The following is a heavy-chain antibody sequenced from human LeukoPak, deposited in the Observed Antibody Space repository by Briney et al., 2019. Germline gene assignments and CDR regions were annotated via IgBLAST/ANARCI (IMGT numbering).Heavy chain of an antibody. CDR1: GGPISSYY. J-gene: IGHJ4*02. CDR2: IYTSGST. D-gene: IGHD3-3*01. CDR3: ARAPALYYDFWSGYYKGPYYFDY. V-gene: IGHV4-4*08. Sequence: SETLSLTCTVSGGPISSYYWSWIRQPPGKGLEWIRYIYTSGSTNYNPSLKSRVTMSVDTSKNQFSLKLSSVTAADTAVYYCARAPALYYDFWSGYYKGPYYFDYWGQGTLVTVSS.